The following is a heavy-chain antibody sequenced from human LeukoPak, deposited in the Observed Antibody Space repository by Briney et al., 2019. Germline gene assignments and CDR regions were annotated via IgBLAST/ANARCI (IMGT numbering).Heavy chain of an antibody. CDR2: INTNTGNP. Sequence: ASVKVSCKASGYTFTSYAMNWVRQAPGQGLEWMGWINTNTGNPTYAQGFTGRFVFSLDTSVGTAYLQISSLKAEDTAVYYCARDIPGMIWSQGFDYWGQGTLVTVSS. CDR3: ARDIPGMIWSQGFDY. V-gene: IGHV7-4-1*02. J-gene: IGHJ4*02. D-gene: IGHD3-22*01. CDR1: GYTFTSYA.